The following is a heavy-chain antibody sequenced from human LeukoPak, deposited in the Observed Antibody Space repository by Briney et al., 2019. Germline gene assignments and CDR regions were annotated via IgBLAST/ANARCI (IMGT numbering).Heavy chain of an antibody. CDR3: ARGLIAYFDY. D-gene: IGHD3-16*02. CDR2: INHSGST. CDR1: GGSFSGYY. J-gene: IGHJ4*02. Sequence: PSETLSLTCAVYGGSFSGYYWSWIRQPPGRGLEWIGEINHSGSTNYNPSLKSRVTISVDTSKSQFSLKLSSVTAADTAVYYCARGLIAYFDYWGQGTLVAVSS. V-gene: IGHV4-34*01.